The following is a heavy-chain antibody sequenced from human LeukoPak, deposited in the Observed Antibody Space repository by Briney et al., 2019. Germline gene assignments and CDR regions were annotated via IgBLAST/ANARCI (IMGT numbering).Heavy chain of an antibody. CDR1: GFTFSSYS. CDR3: ARDSPAVWDILTVKFDY. J-gene: IGHJ4*02. V-gene: IGHV3-21*04. Sequence: GGSLRLSCAASGFTFSSYSMNWVRQAPGKGLEWVSSISSSSTYMYYAGSMKGRFTISRDNAKKSLYLQMNSLRAEDTAVYYCARDSPAVWDILTVKFDYWGQGTLVTVSS. CDR2: ISSSSTYM. D-gene: IGHD3-9*01.